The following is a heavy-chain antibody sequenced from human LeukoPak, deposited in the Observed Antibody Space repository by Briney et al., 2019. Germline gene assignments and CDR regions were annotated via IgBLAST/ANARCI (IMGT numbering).Heavy chain of an antibody. Sequence: ASVKVSCKASGYTFTSYYMHWVRQAPGQGLEWMGWISAYNGNTNYAQNLQGRVTMTTDTSTSTAYMELRSLRSDDTAVYYCAREVPYDSSRYYQPFDYWGQGTLVTVSS. J-gene: IGHJ4*02. CDR2: ISAYNGNT. D-gene: IGHD3-22*01. CDR3: AREVPYDSSRYYQPFDY. V-gene: IGHV1-18*04. CDR1: GYTFTSYY.